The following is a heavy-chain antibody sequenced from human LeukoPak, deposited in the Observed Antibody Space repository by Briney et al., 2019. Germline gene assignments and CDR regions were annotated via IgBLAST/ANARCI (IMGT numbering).Heavy chain of an antibody. CDR1: GGSISSSSYY. CDR2: IYYSGST. Sequence: SETLSLTCTVSGGSISSSSYYWGWIRQPPGKGLEWIGYIYYSGSTNYNPSLKSRVTISVDTSKNQFSLKLSSVTAADTAVYYCARDSYGYGFDYWGQGTLVTVSS. D-gene: IGHD5-18*01. CDR3: ARDSYGYGFDY. J-gene: IGHJ4*02. V-gene: IGHV4-61*01.